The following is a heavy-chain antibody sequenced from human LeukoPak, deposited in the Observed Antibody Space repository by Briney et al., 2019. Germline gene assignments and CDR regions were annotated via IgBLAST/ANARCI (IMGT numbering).Heavy chain of an antibody. J-gene: IGHJ4*02. V-gene: IGHV3-30*02. CDR1: GFTFSSYG. Sequence: GGSLTLTCAASGFTFSSYGMHWVRQAPGKGLEWVAFIRYDGSNKYYADSVKGRFTISRDNSKNTLYLQMNSLRAEDTAVYYCAKNGGNSRTYYFDYWGQGTLVTVSS. CDR3: AKNGGNSRTYYFDY. CDR2: IRYDGSNK. D-gene: IGHD4-23*01.